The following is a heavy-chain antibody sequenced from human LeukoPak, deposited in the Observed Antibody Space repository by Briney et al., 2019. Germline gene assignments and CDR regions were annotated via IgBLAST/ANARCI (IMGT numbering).Heavy chain of an antibody. CDR3: AINYYDSSGYPDY. CDR1: GYTFTSYY. J-gene: IGHJ4*02. Sequence: GASVKVSCKASGYTFTSYYMHWVRQAPGQGLEWMGTINPSGGSTYYAQKFQGRVTITRDTSASTAYMELSSLRSEDTAVYYCAINYYDSSGYPDYWGQGTLVTVSS. V-gene: IGHV1-46*01. D-gene: IGHD3-22*01. CDR2: INPSGGST.